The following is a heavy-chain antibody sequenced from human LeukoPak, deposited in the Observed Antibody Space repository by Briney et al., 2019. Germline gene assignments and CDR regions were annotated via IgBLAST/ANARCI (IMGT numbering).Heavy chain of an antibody. Sequence: SETLSLTCAVYGGSFSGYYWSWIRQPPGKGLEWNGEINHSGSTNYNPSLKSRVTISVDTSKNQFSLKLSSVTAADTAVYFCARPSLEYFDVHPWNVWGKGTTVTISS. CDR3: ARPSLEYFDVHPWNV. V-gene: IGHV4-34*01. J-gene: IGHJ6*04. CDR1: GGSFSGYY. CDR2: INHSGST. D-gene: IGHD3-9*01.